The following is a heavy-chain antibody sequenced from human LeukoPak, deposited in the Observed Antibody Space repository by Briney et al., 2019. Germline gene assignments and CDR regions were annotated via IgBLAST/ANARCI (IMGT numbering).Heavy chain of an antibody. Sequence: SETLSLTCAVSGGSISGYFWSWIRQSPDRGLEWIGYIYYSGSTNYNPSLQSRVTISVDSSKNQFSLKITSVTAADTAVYYCARVAIPYDISPYYDGYMDVWGKGTTVTVSS. J-gene: IGHJ6*03. V-gene: IGHV4-59*01. D-gene: IGHD3-22*01. CDR3: ARVAIPYDISPYYDGYMDV. CDR2: IYYSGST. CDR1: GGSISGYF.